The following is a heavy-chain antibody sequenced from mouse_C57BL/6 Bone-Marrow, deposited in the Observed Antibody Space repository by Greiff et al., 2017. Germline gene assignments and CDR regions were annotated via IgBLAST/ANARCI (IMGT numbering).Heavy chain of an antibody. CDR1: GYAFTNSL. Sequence: QVQLQQSGAELVRPGTSVKVSCKASGYAFTNSLIEWVKQRPGQGLEWIGEINPGSGGTNYNEKFKGKATLTADKSSSTAYMQLSSLTSEDTAVYFCARDCYWPFAYWCQGTLLTVSA. CDR3: ARDCYWPFAY. CDR2: INPGSGGT. V-gene: IGHV1-54*01. J-gene: IGHJ3*01. D-gene: IGHD2-3*01.